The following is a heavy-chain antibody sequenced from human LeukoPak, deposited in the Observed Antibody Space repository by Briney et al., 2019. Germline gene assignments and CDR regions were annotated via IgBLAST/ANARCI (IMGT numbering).Heavy chain of an antibody. V-gene: IGHV4-31*03. CDR3: ARGARNDYVFS. CDR1: GGSISSGGYY. CDR2: IYYSGST. Sequence: SQTLSLTCTVSGGSISSGGYYWNWIRQHPGKGLEWIGYIYYSGSTYYNPSLKSRVTISVDTSKNQFSLKLSSVTAADTAVYYCARGARNDYVFSWGQGTLVTVSS. J-gene: IGHJ4*02. D-gene: IGHD3-16*01.